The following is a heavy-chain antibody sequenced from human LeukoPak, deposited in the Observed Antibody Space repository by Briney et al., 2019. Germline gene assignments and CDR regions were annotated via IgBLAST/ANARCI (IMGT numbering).Heavy chain of an antibody. D-gene: IGHD6-13*01. Sequence: GGSLRLSCAASGFTFSNYWMSWVRQAPGKGLEWVANIKNDGNKKYYVDSVKGRFTISRDNAKNTLYLQMNSLRAEDTAIYYCARGRGESSSWYEDYWGQGALVTVSS. CDR1: GFTFSNYW. CDR2: IKNDGNKK. CDR3: ARGRGESSSWYEDY. J-gene: IGHJ4*02. V-gene: IGHV3-7*01.